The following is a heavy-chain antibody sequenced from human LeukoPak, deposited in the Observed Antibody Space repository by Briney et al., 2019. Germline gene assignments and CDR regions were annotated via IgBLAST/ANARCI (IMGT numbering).Heavy chain of an antibody. V-gene: IGHV3-23*01. CDR2: ISGSGGST. D-gene: IGHD2-2*02. CDR1: GFTFSSYA. CDR3: AKGGSRCSSTSCYTLDYYYYMDV. J-gene: IGHJ6*03. Sequence: GGSLRLSRAASGFTFSSYAMSWVRQAPGKGLEWVSAISGSGGSTYYADSVKGRFTISRDNSKNTLYLQMNSLRAEDTAVYYCAKGGSRCSSTSCYTLDYYYYMDVWGKGTTVTVSS.